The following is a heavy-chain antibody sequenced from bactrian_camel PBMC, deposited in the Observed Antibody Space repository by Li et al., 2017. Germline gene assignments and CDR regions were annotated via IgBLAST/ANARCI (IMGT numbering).Heavy chain of an antibody. CDR1: GYTVSSTR. J-gene: IGHJ4*01. D-gene: IGHD4*01. Sequence: HVQLVESGGGSVQAGGSLRLSCAASGYTVSSTRMGWFRQAPGKEREGVACIGRDGITMYSDSVKGRFTISKDNAQNTLSLQMHSLKLEDSAMYYCAAGSETYDSPSAEPGPVCDYNYWGQGTQVTVS. V-gene: IGHV3S53*01. CDR3: AAGSETYDSPSAEPGPVCDYNY. CDR2: IGRDGIT.